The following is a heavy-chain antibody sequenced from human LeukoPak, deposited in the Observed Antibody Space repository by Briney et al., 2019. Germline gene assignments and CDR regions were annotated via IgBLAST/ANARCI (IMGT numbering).Heavy chain of an antibody. D-gene: IGHD6-13*01. CDR3: AREGYSSPANAFDI. CDR1: GFTFSDYD. CDR2: ISSSGSTI. V-gene: IGHV3-11*01. J-gene: IGHJ3*02. Sequence: GGSLRLSCAASGFTFSDYDMSWIRQAPGKGLELVSYISSSGSTIYYADSVKGRFTISRDNAKNSLYLQMNSLRAEDTAVYYCAREGYSSPANAFDIWGQGTMVTVSS.